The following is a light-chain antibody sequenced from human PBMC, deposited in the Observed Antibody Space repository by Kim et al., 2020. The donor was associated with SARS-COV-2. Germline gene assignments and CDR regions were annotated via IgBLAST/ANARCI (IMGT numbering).Light chain of an antibody. CDR3: QQHDEWPPIT. J-gene: IGKJ5*01. Sequence: EIVMTQSPATLSVSPGDTATLSCRASQSVRSHLAWYQQKAGQAPRLLIYGASTRATGVPVRFSGRGSGTQFTLTISSLQSEDSALYYCQQHDEWPPITFGQGTRLEIK. CDR2: GAS. CDR1: QSVRSH. V-gene: IGKV3-15*01.